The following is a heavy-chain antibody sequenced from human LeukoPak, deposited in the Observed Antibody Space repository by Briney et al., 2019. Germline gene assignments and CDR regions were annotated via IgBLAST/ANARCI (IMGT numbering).Heavy chain of an antibody. Sequence: PGGSLRLSCAASGFTFSSYAMHWVRQAPGKGLEWVAVISYDGSNKYYADSVKGRFTISRDNSKNTLYLQMNSLRAEDTAVYYCARGPEVGFDYWGQGTLVTVSS. J-gene: IGHJ4*02. D-gene: IGHD1-26*01. CDR2: ISYDGSNK. V-gene: IGHV3-30-3*01. CDR1: GFTFSSYA. CDR3: ARGPEVGFDY.